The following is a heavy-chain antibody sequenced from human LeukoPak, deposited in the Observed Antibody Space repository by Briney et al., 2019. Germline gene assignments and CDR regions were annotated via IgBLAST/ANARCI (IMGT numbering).Heavy chain of an antibody. D-gene: IGHD1-26*01. V-gene: IGHV1-2*02. CDR1: GYTFIDYY. CDR3: ARRIKSGILPFDY. J-gene: IGHJ4*02. CDR2: INPNGGGT. Sequence: ASVKVSCKASGYTFIDYYIHWVRQAPGQGPEWMGWINPNGGGTKYAQKFQGRATMNRDTSIRTAFMELSSLRSDDTAVYYCARRIKSGILPFDYWGQGTLITVSS.